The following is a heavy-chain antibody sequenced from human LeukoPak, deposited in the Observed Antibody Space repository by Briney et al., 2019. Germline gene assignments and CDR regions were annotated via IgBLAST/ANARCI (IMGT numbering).Heavy chain of an antibody. D-gene: IGHD2-2*01. Sequence: SETLSLTCTVSGGSISSTNYYWGWLRQPPGTGLEWIGSIYYSGSTYHNPSLKSRVTISVDTSKNQFSLKLSSVTAADTAVYYCAREPDRYCSSTSCPNWYDPWGQGTLVTVSS. J-gene: IGHJ5*02. CDR1: GGSISSTNYY. V-gene: IGHV4-39*07. CDR3: AREPDRYCSSTSCPNWYDP. CDR2: IYYSGST.